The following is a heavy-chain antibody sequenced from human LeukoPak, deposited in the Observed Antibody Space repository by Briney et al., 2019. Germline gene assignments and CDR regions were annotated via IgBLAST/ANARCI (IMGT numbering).Heavy chain of an antibody. CDR3: ARAPLEWLSSRLYFDY. D-gene: IGHD3-3*01. J-gene: IGHJ4*02. V-gene: IGHV3-48*01. CDR2: ISSTRTI. CDR1: GFTFSSYT. Sequence: GGSLRLSCAASGFTFSSYTMTWVRQAPGKGLEWLAYISSTRTIYYADSVKGRFTISRDNAKNSLYLRMNSLRAEDTAVYYCARAPLEWLSSRLYFDYWGQGTLVTVSS.